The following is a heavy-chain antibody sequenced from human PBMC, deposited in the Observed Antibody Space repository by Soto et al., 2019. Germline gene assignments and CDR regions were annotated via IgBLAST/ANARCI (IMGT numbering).Heavy chain of an antibody. V-gene: IGHV4-31*03. CDR2: IYYSGST. J-gene: IGHJ1*01. CDR3: ARNGDYEAAPLHS. Sequence: QVQLQESGPGLVKPSQTLSLTCTVSGGSISSGGYYWSWIRQHPGKGLEWIGYIYYSGSTYYNPSLKSRVXXSXDXXKNQFSLKLSSVTAADTAVYYCARNGDYEAAPLHSWGQGTLVTVSS. CDR1: GGSISSGGYY. D-gene: IGHD3-22*01.